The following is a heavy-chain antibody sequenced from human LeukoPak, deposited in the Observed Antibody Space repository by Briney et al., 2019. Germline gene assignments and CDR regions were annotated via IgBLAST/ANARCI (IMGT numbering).Heavy chain of an antibody. CDR3: ARLGSSAWLYNWFDP. CDR2: IDYSGST. J-gene: IGHJ5*02. D-gene: IGHD6-19*01. Sequence: SETLSLTCGVYGESFRRYYWSWIRQPPGKGLEWIGEIDYSGSTKYNPSLKSRVTMSVDTSKNQFSLKLNSVTAADTGLYYCARLGSSAWLYNWFDPWGQGTLVTVSS. V-gene: IGHV4-34*01. CDR1: GESFRRYY.